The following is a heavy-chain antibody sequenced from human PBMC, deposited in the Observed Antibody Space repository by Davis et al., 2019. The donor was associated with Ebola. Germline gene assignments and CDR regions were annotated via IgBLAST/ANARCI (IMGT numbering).Heavy chain of an antibody. J-gene: IGHJ4*02. D-gene: IGHD2-8*01. CDR1: GFTFRSYV. CDR3: AEGGTNNFLGAN. Sequence: PGGSLRLSCAASGFTFRSYVMSWVRQAPGKGLEWVSSIRGSGGTTYSSDSVKGRFTISRDDSKNTLYLQMDSLRAEDTAVFYCAEGGTNNFLGANWGQGTLVTVSS. V-gene: IGHV3-23*01. CDR2: IRGSGGTT.